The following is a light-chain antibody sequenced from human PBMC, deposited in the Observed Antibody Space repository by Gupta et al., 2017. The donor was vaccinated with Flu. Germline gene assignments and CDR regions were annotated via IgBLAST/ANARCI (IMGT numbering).Light chain of an antibody. CDR1: SSDVGGYND. Sequence: QSALTQPRAVSGSPGQSVTISCTGTSSDVGGYNDVSWYQQQPGKAPKLMIYDVSKRPSGVPDRFSGSKSGNTAPLTIAGLQAEDEADYYRCSYAGSYTLVFGGGTKLTVL. V-gene: IGLV2-11*01. CDR2: DVS. J-gene: IGLJ2*01. CDR3: CSYAGSYTLV.